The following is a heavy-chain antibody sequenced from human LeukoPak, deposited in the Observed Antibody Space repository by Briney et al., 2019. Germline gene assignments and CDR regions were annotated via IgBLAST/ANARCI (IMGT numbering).Heavy chain of an antibody. V-gene: IGHV1-69*04. CDR2: IIPILGIA. CDR3: ARAPARTDSFDI. D-gene: IGHD6-6*01. CDR1: GGTFSSYA. Sequence: ASVKVSCKASGGTFSSYAISWVRQAPGQGLEWMGRIIPILGIANYAQKFQGRVTITADKSTSTAYMELSSLRSEDTAVYYCARAPARTDSFDIWGQGTMVTVSS. J-gene: IGHJ3*02.